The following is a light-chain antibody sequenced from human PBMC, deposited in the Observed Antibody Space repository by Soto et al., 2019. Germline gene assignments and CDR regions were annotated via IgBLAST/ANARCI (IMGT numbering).Light chain of an antibody. CDR3: GSFTTSRIWV. CDR1: SSDVGGYEY. CDR2: EVS. J-gene: IGLJ3*02. V-gene: IGLV2-14*01. Sequence: QSALAQPASVSGSPGQSITISCTGTSSDVGGYEYVSWYQLHPGKAPKLMVFEVSNRPSGVPYRFSGSKSGNTASLTISGLQAEDEADYFCGSFTTSRIWVFGGGTKVTV.